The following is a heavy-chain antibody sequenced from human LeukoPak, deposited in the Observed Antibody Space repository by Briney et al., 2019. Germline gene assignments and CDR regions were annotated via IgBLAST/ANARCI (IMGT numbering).Heavy chain of an antibody. Sequence: GGSLRLSCAASGFTFSDYYMSWIRRAPGKGLEWVSYISSSGSTIYYADSVKGRFTISRDNAKNSLYLQMNSLRAEDTAVYYCARDRRMMYYFDYWGQGTLVTVSS. D-gene: IGHD3-16*01. J-gene: IGHJ4*02. CDR2: ISSSGSTI. CDR1: GFTFSDYY. CDR3: ARDRRMMYYFDY. V-gene: IGHV3-11*01.